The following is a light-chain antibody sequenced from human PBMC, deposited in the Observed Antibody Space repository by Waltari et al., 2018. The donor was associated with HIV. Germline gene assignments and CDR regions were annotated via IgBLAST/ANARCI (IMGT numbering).Light chain of an antibody. J-gene: IGLJ2*01. CDR2: SNN. V-gene: IGLV1-44*01. Sequence: QSVLTQPPSASGTPGQRVTISCSGSSSNLGSNTVNWYQTLPGTAPKLLIYSNNQRPSGVPDRFSGSKSGTSASLAISGLQSEDEADYYCAAWDDSLNGHVVFGGGTKLTVL. CDR3: AAWDDSLNGHVV. CDR1: SSNLGSNT.